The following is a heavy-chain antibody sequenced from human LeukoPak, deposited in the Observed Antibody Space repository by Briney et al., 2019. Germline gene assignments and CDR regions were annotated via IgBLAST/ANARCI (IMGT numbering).Heavy chain of an antibody. CDR1: GFTFSSYG. J-gene: IGHJ4*02. D-gene: IGHD3-3*01. CDR3: AKNYDFWSGYHACFDY. V-gene: IGHV3-30*18. CDR2: ISYDGSNK. Sequence: GGSLRLSCAASGFTFSSYGMHWVRQAPGKGLEWVAVISYDGSNKYYADSVKGRFTISRDNSKNTLYLQMNSLRAEDTAVYYCAKNYDFWSGYHACFDYWGQGTLVTVSS.